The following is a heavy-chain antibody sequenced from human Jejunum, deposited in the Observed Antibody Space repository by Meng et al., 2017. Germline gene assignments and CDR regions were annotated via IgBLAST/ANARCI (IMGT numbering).Heavy chain of an antibody. CDR3: SRSYGSEKILDY. CDR1: GFTFSTYW. D-gene: IGHD3-10*01. J-gene: IGHJ4*02. Sequence: GGSLRLSCAGSGFTFSTYWMHWVRQGPGNGLVWVSHINTAGTTTTYADSVKGRFTISRDNAKNTLYLQMDSLRAEDTAVYYCSRSYGSEKILDYWGQGTLVTVSS. V-gene: IGHV3-74*01. CDR2: INTAGTTT.